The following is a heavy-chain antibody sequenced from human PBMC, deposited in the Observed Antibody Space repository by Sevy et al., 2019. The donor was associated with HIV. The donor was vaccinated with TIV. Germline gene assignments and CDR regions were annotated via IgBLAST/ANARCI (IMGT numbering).Heavy chain of an antibody. V-gene: IGHV3-23*01. CDR3: ARRPDLGVVILTGVLDV. J-gene: IGHJ6*02. CDR1: GFSFSSYA. Sequence: GGSLRLSCAASGFSFSSYAMSWVRLTPGKGLQWVSVIRGSGGSTYYADSVKGRFTIFRDNSRNTVYLQMNSLRAEDTAVYYCARRPDLGVVILTGVLDVWGQGTTVTVSS. CDR2: IRGSGGST. D-gene: IGHD3-3*01.